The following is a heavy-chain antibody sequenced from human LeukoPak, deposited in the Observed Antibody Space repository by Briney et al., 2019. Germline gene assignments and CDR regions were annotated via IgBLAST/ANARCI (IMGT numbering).Heavy chain of an antibody. Sequence: GGSLRLSCAASGFTFSSYAMSWVRQAPWKGLEWVAAISNGGGSTYYADSVKGRFTISRDNSKNTLYLQMNSLRAEDTAVYYCAKDRTGNYVAWFDPWGQGTLVTVSS. CDR2: ISNGGGST. V-gene: IGHV3-23*01. D-gene: IGHD1-7*01. CDR3: AKDRTGNYVAWFDP. J-gene: IGHJ5*02. CDR1: GFTFSSYA.